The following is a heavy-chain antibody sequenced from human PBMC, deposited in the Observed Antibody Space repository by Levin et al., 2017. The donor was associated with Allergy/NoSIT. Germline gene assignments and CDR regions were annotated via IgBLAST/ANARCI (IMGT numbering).Heavy chain of an antibody. J-gene: IGHJ4*02. V-gene: IGHV3-21*01. D-gene: IGHD3-10*01. CDR2: ISSSGSYI. CDR1: GFTFSSYS. Sequence: GGSLRLSCAASGFTFSSYSMNWVRQTPGKGLEWVSSISSSGSYIYYADSVKGRFTISRDIAKNSLYLQMNSLRAEDTAVYYCARDYYGDYYFDYWGQGTLVTVSS. CDR3: ARDYYGDYYFDY.